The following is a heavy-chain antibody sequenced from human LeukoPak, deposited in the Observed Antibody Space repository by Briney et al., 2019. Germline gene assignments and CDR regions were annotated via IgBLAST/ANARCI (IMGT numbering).Heavy chain of an antibody. V-gene: IGHV3-30*02. CDR1: GFTFSNYA. Sequence: GGSLRLSCAASGFTFSNYAMHWVRQAPGKGLEWVAFIRYDGGNKYYADSVKGRFTISRDISKNTLYLQMSSLRAEDTAVYYCAKDYDSTGYYLYYFDYWGQGTLVTVSS. CDR2: IRYDGGNK. D-gene: IGHD3-22*01. CDR3: AKDYDSTGYYLYYFDY. J-gene: IGHJ4*02.